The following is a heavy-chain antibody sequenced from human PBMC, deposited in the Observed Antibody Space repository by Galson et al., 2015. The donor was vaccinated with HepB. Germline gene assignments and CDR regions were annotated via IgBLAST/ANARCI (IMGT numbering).Heavy chain of an antibody. V-gene: IGHV3-30-3*01. CDR2: ISYDGSNK. CDR1: GFTFSSYA. CDR3: ARDSSWHDAFDI. J-gene: IGHJ3*02. Sequence: SLRLSCAASGFTFSSYAMHWVRQAPGKGLEWVAVISYDGSNKYYADSVKGRFTISRDNSKNTLYLQMNSLRAEDTAVYYCARDSSWHDAFDIWGQGTMVTVSS.